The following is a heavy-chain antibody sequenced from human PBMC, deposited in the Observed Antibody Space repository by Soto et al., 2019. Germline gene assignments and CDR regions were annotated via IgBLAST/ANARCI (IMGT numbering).Heavy chain of an antibody. D-gene: IGHD1-1*01. V-gene: IGHV5-51*01. J-gene: IGHJ6*02. CDR1: GYSFTSYW. CDR3: ARLSWTEYYYYGMDV. CDR2: IYPGDSDT. Sequence: PGESLKISCKGSGYSFTSYWIGWVRQMPGKGLEWMGIIYPGDSDTRYSPSFQGQVTISADKSISTAYLQWSSLKASDTAMYYCARLSWTEYYYYGMDVWGQGTTVTVSS.